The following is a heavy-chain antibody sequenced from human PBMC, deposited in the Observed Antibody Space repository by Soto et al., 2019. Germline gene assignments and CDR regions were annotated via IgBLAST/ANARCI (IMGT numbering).Heavy chain of an antibody. J-gene: IGHJ6*03. V-gene: IGHV3-33*01. Sequence: QVQLVESGGGVVQPGRSLRLSCAASGFTFSSYGMHWVRQAPGKGLEWVAVIWYDGSNKYYADSVKGRFTISRDNSKNALYLQMNSLRAEDTAVYYCARDQEGDFYDILTGYLYYMDVWGKGTTVTVSS. CDR3: ARDQEGDFYDILTGYLYYMDV. D-gene: IGHD3-9*01. CDR2: IWYDGSNK. CDR1: GFTFSSYG.